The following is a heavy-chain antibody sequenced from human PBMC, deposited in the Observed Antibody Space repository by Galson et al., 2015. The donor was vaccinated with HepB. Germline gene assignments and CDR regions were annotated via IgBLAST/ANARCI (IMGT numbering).Heavy chain of an antibody. V-gene: IGHV3-30*09. Sequence: SLRLSCAASGFTFSSYAMHWVRQAPGKGLEWVAVISYDGNNKYYADSVKGRFAISRDNSKNTLYLQMNSLRAEDTAVDYCARGGESSYYDYVWGSYRWLPDYWGQGTLVTVSS. CDR3: ARGGESSYYDYVWGSYRWLPDY. D-gene: IGHD3-16*02. J-gene: IGHJ4*02. CDR2: ISYDGNNK. CDR1: GFTFSSYA.